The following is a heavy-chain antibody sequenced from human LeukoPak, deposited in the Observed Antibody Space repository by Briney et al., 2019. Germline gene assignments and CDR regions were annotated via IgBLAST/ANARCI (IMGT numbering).Heavy chain of an antibody. Sequence: PGGSLRLSCAASGFTFSSYTMDWVRQAPGKGLEWVSSINSSSNNIYYADSVKGRFTISRDNGKNSLYLLMNSLRAEDTAVYYCVYGGGYFQHWGQGTLVTVSS. CDR2: INSSSNNI. D-gene: IGHD4-23*01. CDR1: GFTFSSYT. V-gene: IGHV3-21*01. CDR3: VYGGGYFQH. J-gene: IGHJ1*01.